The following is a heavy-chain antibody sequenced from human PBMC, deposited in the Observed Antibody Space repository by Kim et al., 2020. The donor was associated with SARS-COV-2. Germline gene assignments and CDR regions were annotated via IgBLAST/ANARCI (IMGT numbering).Heavy chain of an antibody. CDR1: GFTFSRYD. D-gene: IGHD2-2*02. CDR2: VWYDGSQE. J-gene: IGHJ6*02. V-gene: IGHV3-33*01. Sequence: GGSLRLSCAASGFTFSRYDMHWVRQAPGKGLEWVAVVWYDGSQEYYADSVKGRFTISRDDAKNTVDLQLNSLRVGDTAVYYCVRTIPKYNSLGDQCYYCAMGVGGQGTTVTVSS. CDR3: VRTIPKYNSLGDQCYYCAMGV.